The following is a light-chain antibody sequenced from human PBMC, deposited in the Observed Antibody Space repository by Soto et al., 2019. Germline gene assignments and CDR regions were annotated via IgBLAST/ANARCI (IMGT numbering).Light chain of an antibody. CDR3: SLYTSENTYV. CDR1: SSDVGGYNY. CDR2: EAS. V-gene: IGLV2-11*01. Sequence: LTQPRSVSGSPGQSVTISCTGTSSDVGGYNYVSWYQQHPGKAPKLMIYEASNRPSGVPDRFSGSKSGNTASLTISGLQAADEADYYCSLYTSENTYVFGTGTKVTVL. J-gene: IGLJ1*01.